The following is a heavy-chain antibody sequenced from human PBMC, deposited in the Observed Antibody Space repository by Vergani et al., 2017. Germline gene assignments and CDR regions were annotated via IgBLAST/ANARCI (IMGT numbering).Heavy chain of an antibody. Sequence: QVQLQESGPGLVKPSQTLSLTCTVSGGSISSGSYYWSWIRQPXGKGLEWIGRIYTSGSTNYNPSLKSRVTISVDTSKNQFSLKLSSVTAADTAVYYCAKDLGDILTGYYNYYYGMDVWGQGTTVTVSS. CDR3: AKDLGDILTGYYNYYYGMDV. J-gene: IGHJ6*02. CDR1: GGSISSGSYY. D-gene: IGHD3-9*01. CDR2: IYTSGST. V-gene: IGHV4-61*02.